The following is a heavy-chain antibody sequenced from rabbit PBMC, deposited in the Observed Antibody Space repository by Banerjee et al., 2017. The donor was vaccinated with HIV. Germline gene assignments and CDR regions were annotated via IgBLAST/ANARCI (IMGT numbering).Heavy chain of an antibody. Sequence: QSLEESGGDLVKPGASLTLTCTASGFSFSSTYWISWVRQAPGKGLEWIACIHSVSGSTYYASWAKGRFTISKTSSPTVTLQMTSLTAADTATYFCARGTGGAGDGLNLWGQGTLVTVS. J-gene: IGHJ4*01. CDR2: IHSVSGST. D-gene: IGHD4-2*01. CDR1: GFSFSSTYW. CDR3: ARGTGGAGDGLNL. V-gene: IGHV1S40*01.